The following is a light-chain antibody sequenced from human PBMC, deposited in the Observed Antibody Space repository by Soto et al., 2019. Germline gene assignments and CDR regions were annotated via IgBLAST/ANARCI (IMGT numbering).Light chain of an antibody. V-gene: IGKV3-11*01. J-gene: IGKJ1*01. CDR3: HQRQSWPRT. Sequence: EIVLTHSHATLSLSPGYRTTLXFRASQSVGTFFAWYQQKPGQAPRLLIYDASNRATGIPARFSGSGSGTDFTLTISSLEPEDSAVYYCHQRQSWPRTFGQGTKVDI. CDR1: QSVGTF. CDR2: DAS.